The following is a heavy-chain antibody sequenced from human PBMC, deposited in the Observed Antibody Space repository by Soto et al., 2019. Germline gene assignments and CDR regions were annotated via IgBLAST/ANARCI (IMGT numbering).Heavy chain of an antibody. CDR1: GASISSGGYY. J-gene: IGHJ5*02. CDR3: ARDGAARAGMEYNWFDP. V-gene: IGHV4-31*03. Sequence: SETLSLTCSVSGASISSGGYYWSWIRQNPGKGLEWIGYIYSSGSTSYNPSLKSRVTMSIFTSKNQFSLRVSSVTAADTAVYYCARDGAARAGMEYNWFDPWGQGTLVTVSS. D-gene: IGHD6-19*01. CDR2: IYSSGST.